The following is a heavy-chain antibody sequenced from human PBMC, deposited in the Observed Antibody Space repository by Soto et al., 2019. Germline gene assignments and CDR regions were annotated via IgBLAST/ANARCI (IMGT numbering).Heavy chain of an antibody. CDR1: GGSISSYY. J-gene: IGHJ5*02. Sequence: QVQLQESGPGLVKPSETLSLTCTVSGGSISSYYWSWIRQPPGKGLEWIGYIYYSGSTNYNPSLKSRVTISVDTSKNQFSQKLSSVTAADTAVYYCAREMVCSGGSCYPRYNWFDPWGQGTLVTVSS. D-gene: IGHD2-15*01. CDR3: AREMVCSGGSCYPRYNWFDP. CDR2: IYYSGST. V-gene: IGHV4-59*01.